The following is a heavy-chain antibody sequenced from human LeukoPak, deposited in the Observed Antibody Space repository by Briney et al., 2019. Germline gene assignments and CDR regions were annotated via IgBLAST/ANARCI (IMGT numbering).Heavy chain of an antibody. CDR3: ARDFLRTASPDAFDF. D-gene: IGHD2-21*02. Sequence: SETLSLTCTVSGDSISSDGYSWTWIRQPPGKGLEWIGHISYSGNTYYNPSLKSRVTLSVDASKNQFSLNLTSVTAADTAIYYCARDFLRTASPDAFDFWGQGAMVTVSS. J-gene: IGHJ3*01. CDR2: ISYSGNT. V-gene: IGHV4-31*03. CDR1: GDSISSDGYS.